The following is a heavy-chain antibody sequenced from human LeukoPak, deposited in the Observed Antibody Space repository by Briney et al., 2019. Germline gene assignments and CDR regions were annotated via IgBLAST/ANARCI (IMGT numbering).Heavy chain of an antibody. D-gene: IGHD3-16*01. J-gene: IGHJ4*02. CDR2: INAGSGNT. Sequence: ASVKVSCKASGYTFTSYAMHWVRQAPGQRLEWMGWINAGSGNTKYSQKFQGRVTITRDTSASTAYMELSSLRSEDTAVYYCARNGMGSLRGFDYWGQGTLVTVSS. CDR1: GYTFTSYA. V-gene: IGHV1-3*01. CDR3: ARNGMGSLRGFDY.